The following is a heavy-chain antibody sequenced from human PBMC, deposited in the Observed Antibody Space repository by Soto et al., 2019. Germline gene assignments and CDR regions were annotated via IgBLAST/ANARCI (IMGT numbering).Heavy chain of an antibody. J-gene: IGHJ6*03. CDR3: ARFTFHVLPGFDYYYHYMDV. Sequence: SETLSLTCTVSGGSISDYFWSWVRQPPGKGLEWIGFVHISGVTDHSPSLKSRLAISLDTSANQFSLKLSSVTAADTAVYFCARFTFHVLPGFDYYYHYMDVWGKGTMVTVSS. D-gene: IGHD3-9*01. V-gene: IGHV4-59*12. CDR2: VHISGVT. CDR1: GGSISDYF.